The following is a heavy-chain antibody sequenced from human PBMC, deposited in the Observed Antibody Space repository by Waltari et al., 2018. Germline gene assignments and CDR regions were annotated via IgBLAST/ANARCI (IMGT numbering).Heavy chain of an antibody. D-gene: IGHD3-3*01. Sequence: QVQLQESGPGLVKPSETLSLTCTVSGGSISSYYWSWIRQPPGKGLEWIGYIYYSGSTNYNPSLKSRVTISVDTSKNQFSLKLSSGTAADTAVYYCARVRVHYDFWSGYVGTFWFDPWGQGTLVTVSS. J-gene: IGHJ5*02. CDR2: IYYSGST. CDR1: GGSISSYY. CDR3: ARVRVHYDFWSGYVGTFWFDP. V-gene: IGHV4-59*01.